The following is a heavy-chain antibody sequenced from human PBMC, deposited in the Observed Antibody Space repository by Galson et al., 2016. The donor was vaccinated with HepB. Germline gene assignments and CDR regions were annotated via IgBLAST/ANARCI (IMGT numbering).Heavy chain of an antibody. J-gene: IGHJ1*01. CDR3: VRVADPPLEGEYFQH. Sequence: QSGADVKKPGESLRISCKGTGYSFSSYWIIWVRQMPGKGLEWMGRIDPLDSHINYSPSFQGHVTMSADRSINTAYLQWSSLKASDTAMYYCVRVADPPLEGEYFQHWGQGTLVTVSS. CDR1: GYSFSSYW. CDR2: IDPLDSHI. V-gene: IGHV5-10-1*01.